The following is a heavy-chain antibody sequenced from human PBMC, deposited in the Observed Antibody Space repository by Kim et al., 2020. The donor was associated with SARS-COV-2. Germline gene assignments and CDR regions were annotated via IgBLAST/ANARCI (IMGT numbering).Heavy chain of an antibody. CDR2: IYYSGTT. V-gene: IGHV4-39*01. CDR3: TRRGPYYAMGV. Sequence: SETLSLTCSVSGGSISGSSHYWGWVRQPPGKGLEWIGSIYYSGTTYYNSSLEGRVTISVDTSNNQFSLRLSSVTAADAAVHYCTRRGPYYAMGVWGQGT. J-gene: IGHJ6*02. CDR1: GGSISGSSHY. D-gene: IGHD3-16*01.